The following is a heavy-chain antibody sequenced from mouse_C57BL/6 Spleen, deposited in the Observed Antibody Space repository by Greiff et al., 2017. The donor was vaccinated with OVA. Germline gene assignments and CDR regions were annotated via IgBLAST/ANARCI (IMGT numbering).Heavy chain of an antibody. CDR2: INPNNGGT. CDR3: ARPAHYYGSSSYYFDY. V-gene: IGHV1-18*01. J-gene: IGHJ2*01. Sequence: EVKLQQSGPELVKPGASVKIPCKASGYTFTDYNMDWVKQSHGKSLEWIGDINPNNGGTIYNQKFKGKATLTVDKSSSTAYMELRSLTSEDTAVYYCARPAHYYGSSSYYFDYWGQGTTLTVSS. CDR1: GYTFTDYN. D-gene: IGHD1-1*01.